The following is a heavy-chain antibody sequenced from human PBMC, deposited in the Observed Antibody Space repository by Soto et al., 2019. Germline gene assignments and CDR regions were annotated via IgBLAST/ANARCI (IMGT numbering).Heavy chain of an antibody. D-gene: IGHD3-3*01. CDR2: MNPNSGNT. V-gene: IGHV1-8*02. CDR3: ARGPRQYYDFWGGYPARYYYYYLEV. Sequence: ASVKVSCKASGYTFTSYGISWVRQAPGQGLEWMGWMNPNSGNTGYAQKFQGRITMTRNTSISTAYMELSSLGSEDTAAYYCARGPRQYYDFWGGYPARYYYYYLEVWGKGSTVTVSS. CDR1: GYTFTSYG. J-gene: IGHJ6*03.